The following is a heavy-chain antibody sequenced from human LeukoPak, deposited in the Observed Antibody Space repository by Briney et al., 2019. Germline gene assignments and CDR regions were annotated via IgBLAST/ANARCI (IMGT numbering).Heavy chain of an antibody. CDR3: ARGYDSSAYYPFNY. CDR2: ISDSGST. CDR1: GGSLSTHH. D-gene: IGHD3-22*01. Sequence: SETLSLTCVVSGGSLSTHHWSWIRQSPGRGLEWIGFISDSGSTNYNPSLKSRVTISVDTSKNQFSLMLSSVTAADTAVYYCARGYDSSAYYPFNYWGQGTLVTVSS. V-gene: IGHV4-59*11. J-gene: IGHJ4*02.